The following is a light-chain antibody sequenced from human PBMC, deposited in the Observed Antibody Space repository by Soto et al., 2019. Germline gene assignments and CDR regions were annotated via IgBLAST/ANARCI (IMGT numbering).Light chain of an antibody. V-gene: IGLV2-8*01. CDR3: SSYAGSNTWV. CDR1: SSDVGGYNY. CDR2: DVS. Sequence: QSALTQPPSASGSPGQSVTISCTGTSSDVGGYNYVSWYRQHPGKAPKVMIYDVSTRPSGVPDRFSGSKSGNTASLTVSGLQAEDEADYYCSSYAGSNTWVFGGGTKVTVL. J-gene: IGLJ3*02.